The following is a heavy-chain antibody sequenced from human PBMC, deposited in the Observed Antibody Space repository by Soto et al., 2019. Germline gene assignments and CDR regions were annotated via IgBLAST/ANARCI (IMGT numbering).Heavy chain of an antibody. CDR2: IYPHDSDT. D-gene: IGHD4-17*01. V-gene: IGHV5-51*01. J-gene: IGHJ6*02. CDR1: GYNFHTYW. Sequence: GESLKISCEGSGYNFHTYWIAWVRRMPGKGLEWMGFIYPHDSDTIYSPSFRGRVTISADKSINTAYLQWTSLKASDTAMYYCARPTDYHYGMEVWGQGTTVTVSS. CDR3: ARPTDYHYGMEV.